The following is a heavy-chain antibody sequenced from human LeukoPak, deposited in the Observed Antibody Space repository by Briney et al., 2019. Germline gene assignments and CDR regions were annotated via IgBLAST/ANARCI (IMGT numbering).Heavy chain of an antibody. J-gene: IGHJ5*01. Sequence: GGSLRLFCAPSTFTFSIYAMSWVRQAPGKWLEWVSAISAGADSTYYADSVQGRSTISRDNSKNTLFLQMSGLRAEDTAVYFCARGAYGDYDSWGQGTLVTVSS. CDR2: ISAGADST. D-gene: IGHD4-17*01. CDR3: ARGAYGDYDS. CDR1: TFTFSIYA. V-gene: IGHV3-23*01.